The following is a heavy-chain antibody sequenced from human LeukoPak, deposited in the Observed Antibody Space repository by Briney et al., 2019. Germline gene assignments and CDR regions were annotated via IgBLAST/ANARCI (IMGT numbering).Heavy chain of an antibody. CDR1: GYTLTGYH. J-gene: IGHJ4*02. CDR2: INPNSGDT. Sequence: ASVKVSCKASGYTLTGYHMHWVRQAPGQGLEWMGRINPNSGDTNYAQKFQGRVAMTRDTSISTAFMELTRLRSDDAAVYYCARDYCSSTSCLFDYWGQGTLVTVSS. D-gene: IGHD2-2*01. V-gene: IGHV1-2*06. CDR3: ARDYCSSTSCLFDY.